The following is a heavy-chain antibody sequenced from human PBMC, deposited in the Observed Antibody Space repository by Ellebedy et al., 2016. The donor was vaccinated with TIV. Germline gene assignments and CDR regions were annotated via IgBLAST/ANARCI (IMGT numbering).Heavy chain of an antibody. J-gene: IGHJ4*02. Sequence: GESLKISCAASGFTFSSYWMSWVRQAPGKGLEWVANIKQDGSEKYYVDSVKGRFTISRDNSKNTLYLQMNSLRAEDTAVYYCASSTTTPGAFDYWGQGTLVTVSS. CDR2: IKQDGSEK. D-gene: IGHD1-1*01. V-gene: IGHV3-7*03. CDR3: ASSTTTPGAFDY. CDR1: GFTFSSYW.